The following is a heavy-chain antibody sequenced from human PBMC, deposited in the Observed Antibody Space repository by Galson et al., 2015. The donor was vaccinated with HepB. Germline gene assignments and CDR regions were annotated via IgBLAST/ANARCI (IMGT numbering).Heavy chain of an antibody. D-gene: IGHD3-16*01. CDR2: ISGSGGST. CDR3: AKEAVLRLGRLRWFDP. Sequence: SLRLSCAASGFTFSSYAMSWVRQAPGKGLEWVSAISGSGGSTYYADSVKGRFTISRDNSKNTLYLQMNSLRAEDTAVYYCAKEAVLRLGRLRWFDPWGQGTLVTVSS. V-gene: IGHV3-23*01. CDR1: GFTFSSYA. J-gene: IGHJ5*02.